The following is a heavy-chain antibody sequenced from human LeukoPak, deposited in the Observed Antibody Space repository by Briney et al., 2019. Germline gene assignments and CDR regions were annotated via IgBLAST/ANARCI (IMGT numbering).Heavy chain of an antibody. V-gene: IGHV3-21*01. CDR2: ISASSNYI. Sequence: GGSLRLSCAASGFTFSSYTMTWVRQAPGKGLEWVSSISASSNYIYYADSVKGRFTISRDNAKNSLYLQMNSLRAEDTAVYYCAELGITMIGGVWGKGTTVTISS. CDR3: AELGITMIGGV. CDR1: GFTFSSYT. D-gene: IGHD3-10*02. J-gene: IGHJ6*04.